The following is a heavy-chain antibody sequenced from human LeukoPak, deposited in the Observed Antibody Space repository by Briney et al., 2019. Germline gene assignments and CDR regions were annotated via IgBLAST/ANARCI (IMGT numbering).Heavy chain of an antibody. CDR3: ASHNAAMTFDY. J-gene: IGHJ4*02. D-gene: IGHD2-2*01. Sequence: SETLSLTCTVSGYSISSGYYWGWIRQPPGKGLEWIGSIYHSGSTYYNPSLKSRVTISVDTSKNQFSLKLSSVTAADTAVYYCASHNAAMTFDYWGQGTLVTVSS. V-gene: IGHV4-38-2*02. CDR2: IYHSGST. CDR1: GYSISSGYY.